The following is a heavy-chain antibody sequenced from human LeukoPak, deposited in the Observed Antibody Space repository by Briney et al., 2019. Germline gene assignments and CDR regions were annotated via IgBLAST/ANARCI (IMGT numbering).Heavy chain of an antibody. CDR1: GGSITNYF. D-gene: IGHD6-13*01. CDR3: AKYGSRYVFDY. Sequence: PSETLSLTCTVSGGSITNYFWSWIRQPPGKGLEWIGYVYYTGSTDYNPSLRSRVTISVDTSKNQFSLKLSSVTAADTAVYYCAKYGSRYVFDYWGQGTLVTVSS. CDR2: VYYTGST. V-gene: IGHV4-59*01. J-gene: IGHJ4*02.